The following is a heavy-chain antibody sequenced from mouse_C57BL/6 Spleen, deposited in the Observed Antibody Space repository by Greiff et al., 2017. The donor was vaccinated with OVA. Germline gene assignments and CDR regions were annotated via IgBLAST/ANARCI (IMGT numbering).Heavy chain of an antibody. Sequence: EVQLVESGGGLVQPKGSLKLSCAASGFSFNTYAMNWVRQAPGKGLEWVARIRSKSNNYATYYADSVKDRFTISRDDSESMLYLRMNNLKTEDTAMYYCVREGYYGKRYWGQGTTLTVSS. CDR1: GFSFNTYA. D-gene: IGHD2-1*01. CDR2: IRSKSNNYAT. CDR3: VREGYYGKRY. V-gene: IGHV10-1*01. J-gene: IGHJ2*01.